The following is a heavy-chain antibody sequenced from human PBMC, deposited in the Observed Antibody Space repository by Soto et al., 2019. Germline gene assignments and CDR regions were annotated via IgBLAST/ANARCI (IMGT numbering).Heavy chain of an antibody. CDR2: ITGGGGFT. Sequence: PGGSLRLSCATSGFTFGNYAKSWVRQAPGKGLEWVSGITGGGGFTNYADPVKGRFTISRDNSWNTRYLQLNILRAEDTAVYYCAKLLAAAASWDAFDIWGQGTMVTVSS. J-gene: IGHJ3*02. CDR3: AKLLAAAASWDAFDI. CDR1: GFTFGNYA. V-gene: IGHV3-23*01. D-gene: IGHD6-25*01.